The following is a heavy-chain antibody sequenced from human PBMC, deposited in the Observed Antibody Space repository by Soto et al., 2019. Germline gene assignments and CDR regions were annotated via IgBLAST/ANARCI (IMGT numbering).Heavy chain of an antibody. D-gene: IGHD1-1*01. Sequence: SETLSLTCTGSCGSISSYYWSWIRQPPGKGLEWIGYIYYSGSTNYNPSLKSRVTISVDTSKNQFSLKLSSVTAADTAVYYCARDRGTTGTTAYFDYWGQGTLVTVSS. V-gene: IGHV4-59*01. CDR3: ARDRGTTGTTAYFDY. CDR1: CGSISSYY. CDR2: IYYSGST. J-gene: IGHJ4*02.